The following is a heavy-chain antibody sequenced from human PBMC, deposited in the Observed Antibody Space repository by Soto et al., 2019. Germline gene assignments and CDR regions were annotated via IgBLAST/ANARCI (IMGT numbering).Heavy chain of an antibody. D-gene: IGHD6-6*01. V-gene: IGHV3-21*01. J-gene: IGHJ5*02. CDR2: ISSSSSYI. CDR1: GFTFSSYS. CDR3: SRDSGQQSRAASRFDP. Sequence: GGSLRLSCAASGFTFSSYSMNWVRQAPGKGLEWVSSISSSSSYIYYADSVKGRFTISRDNAKNSLYLQMNSLRAEDTAVYFCSRDSGQQSRAASRFDPWGEGTLGTGSS.